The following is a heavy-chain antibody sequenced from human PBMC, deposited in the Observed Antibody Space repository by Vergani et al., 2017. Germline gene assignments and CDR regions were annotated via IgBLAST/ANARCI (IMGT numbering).Heavy chain of an antibody. CDR3: ARRGIAAAGYYYYYYYMDV. J-gene: IGHJ6*03. CDR2: IYYSGST. V-gene: IGHV4-59*08. D-gene: IGHD6-13*01. CDR1: GGSISSYY. Sequence: QVQLQESGPGLVKPSETLSLTCTVSGGSISSYYWSWIRQPPGKGLEWIGYIYYSGSTNYNPSLKSRVTISVDTSKNQFSLKLSSVTAADTAVYYCARRGIAAAGYYYYYYYMDVWGKGTTVTVSS.